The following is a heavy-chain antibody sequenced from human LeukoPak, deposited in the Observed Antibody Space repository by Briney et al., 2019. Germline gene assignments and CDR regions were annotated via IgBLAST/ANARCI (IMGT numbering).Heavy chain of an antibody. Sequence: SGPTLVNPTQTLTLTCTFSGFSLSTSGVGVGWIRQPPGKALEWLALIYWDDDKRYSPSLKSRLTITKDTSKSQVVLTMTNMDPVDTATYYCAHNAGGYSYGYPPYFDYWGQGTLVTVSS. CDR3: AHNAGGYSYGYPPYFDY. V-gene: IGHV2-5*02. CDR1: GFSLSTSGVG. CDR2: IYWDDDK. D-gene: IGHD5-18*01. J-gene: IGHJ4*02.